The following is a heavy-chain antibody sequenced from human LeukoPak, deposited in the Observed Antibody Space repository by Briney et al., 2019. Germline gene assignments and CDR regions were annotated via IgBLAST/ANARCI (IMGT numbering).Heavy chain of an antibody. CDR1: GFTFSSYS. J-gene: IGHJ3*02. CDR3: GRVGGYNSGYDSLDI. D-gene: IGHD5-18*01. CDR2: ISSSSSYI. V-gene: IGHV3-21*04. Sequence: GGSLRLSCAASGFTFSSYSMNWVRQAPGKGLEWVSSISSSSSYIYYADSVKGRFTISRDNAKNSLYLQMNSLKIEDTALYYCGRVGGYNSGYDSLDIWGRGTMVTVSS.